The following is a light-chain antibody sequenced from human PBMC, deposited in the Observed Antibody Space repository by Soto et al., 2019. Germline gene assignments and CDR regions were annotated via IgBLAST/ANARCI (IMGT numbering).Light chain of an antibody. V-gene: IGKV1-5*01. J-gene: IGKJ1*01. CDR3: QHYSTVWA. Sequence: DIQMTQSPSTLSASVGDRVTITCRASQSISNRLAWYQQKPGKAPKLLIFDASSLESGVPSRFIGSGSGTEFTLTTSSLQPDDFPTYYYQHYSTVWAFGQGTKVEI. CDR1: QSISNR. CDR2: DAS.